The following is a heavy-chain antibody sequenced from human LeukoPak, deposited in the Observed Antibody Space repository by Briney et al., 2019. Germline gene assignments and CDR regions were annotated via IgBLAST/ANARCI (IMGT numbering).Heavy chain of an antibody. CDR2: MYYSGAT. Sequence: SETLSLTCAVYGGSFSGYYWSWIRQPPGKGLEWIGYMYYSGATSYNPSLKSRVTLSTDTSKNHFSLKLYSVTAADTGVYYCARHDNYPGFGRGFDPWGQGFLVTVTS. V-gene: IGHV4-59*08. J-gene: IGHJ5*02. D-gene: IGHD1-14*01. CDR3: ARHDNYPGFGRGFDP. CDR1: GGSFSGYY.